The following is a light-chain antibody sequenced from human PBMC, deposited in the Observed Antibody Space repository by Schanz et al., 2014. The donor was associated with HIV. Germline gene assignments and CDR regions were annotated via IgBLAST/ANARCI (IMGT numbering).Light chain of an antibody. V-gene: IGLV1-40*01. Sequence: QSVLTQPPSVSGAPGQRVTISCAGSSSNIGAGYDVHWYQQFPRTAPKLLIFANNNRPSGVPDRFSGSKSGTSASLAITGLRAEDEADYYCSSYAATSNVLFGGGTKLTVL. CDR2: ANN. CDR3: SSYAATSNVL. CDR1: SSNIGAGYD. J-gene: IGLJ3*02.